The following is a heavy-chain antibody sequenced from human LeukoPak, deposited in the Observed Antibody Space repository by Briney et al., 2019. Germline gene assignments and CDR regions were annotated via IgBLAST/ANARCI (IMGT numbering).Heavy chain of an antibody. J-gene: IGHJ4*02. CDR1: GFTFRSYW. CDR2: IKEDGSEK. Sequence: ESGGSLRLSCAASGFTFRSYWMSWVRQAPGKGLEWVANIKEDGSEKYYVDSVKGRFTISRDSAKNSLNLQMNSLRVEDTAVYYCARDHNYGSDYWGQGTLVTVSS. CDR3: ARDHNYGSDY. V-gene: IGHV3-7*03. D-gene: IGHD5-18*01.